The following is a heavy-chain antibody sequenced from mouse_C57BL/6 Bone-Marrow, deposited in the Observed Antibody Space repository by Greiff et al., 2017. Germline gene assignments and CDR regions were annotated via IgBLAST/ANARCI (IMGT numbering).Heavy chain of an antibody. CDR2: IYPGDGDT. CDR3: ANYDYDGDAMDY. V-gene: IGHV1-82*01. D-gene: IGHD2-4*01. Sequence: QVQLQQSGPELVKPGASVKISCKASGYAFSSYWMNWVKQRPGKGLEWIGRIYPGDGDTNYNGKFKGKATLTADKSSSTAYMQLSSLTSEDSAVYFCANYDYDGDAMDYWGQGTSVTVSS. CDR1: GYAFSSYW. J-gene: IGHJ4*01.